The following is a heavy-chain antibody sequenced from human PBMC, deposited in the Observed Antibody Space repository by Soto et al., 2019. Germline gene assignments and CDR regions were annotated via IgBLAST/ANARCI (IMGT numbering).Heavy chain of an antibody. V-gene: IGHV4-39*01. D-gene: IGHD6-6*01. CDR2: IYYSGST. CDR3: ARLPQNYSSLSPGYYYYMDV. CDR1: GGSISSGIYY. J-gene: IGHJ6*03. Sequence: SETLSLTCTVSGGSISSGIYYWGWIRQPPGKGLEWIGSIYYSGSTYYNPSLKSRVTISIDTSRNQFSLRLSSVTAADSAVYYCARLPQNYSSLSPGYYYYMDVWGEGTTVTVSS.